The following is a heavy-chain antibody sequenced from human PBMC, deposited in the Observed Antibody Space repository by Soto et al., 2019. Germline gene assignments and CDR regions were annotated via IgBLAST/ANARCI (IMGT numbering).Heavy chain of an antibody. J-gene: IGHJ2*01. D-gene: IGHD2-15*01. CDR1: GFTFSNYG. CDR2: IWHDGSNK. Sequence: QVQLVESGGGVVQPGRSLRLSCAASGFTFSNYGMHWVRQAPGKGLEWVAVIWHDGSNKNYADSVKGPFTISRDNSKNPLYLQMNSLRAEDTAVYYCARGADCSGGSGFWGYFDLWGRGTLVTVSS. V-gene: IGHV3-33*01. CDR3: ARGADCSGGSGFWGYFDL.